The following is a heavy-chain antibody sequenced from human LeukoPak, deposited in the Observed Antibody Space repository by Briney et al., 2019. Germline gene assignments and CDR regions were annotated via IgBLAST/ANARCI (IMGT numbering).Heavy chain of an antibody. D-gene: IGHD3-9*01. J-gene: IGHJ6*03. V-gene: IGHV4-59*01. CDR1: GGSISSYY. Sequence: SETLSLTCTVSGGSISSYYWSWIRQPPGKGLEWIGYIYYSGSTNYNPSLKSRVTISVDTSENQFSLKLSSVTAADTAVYYCARYYDTFWPNLYYYMDVWGKGTTVTVSS. CDR3: ARYYDTFWPNLYYYMDV. CDR2: IYYSGST.